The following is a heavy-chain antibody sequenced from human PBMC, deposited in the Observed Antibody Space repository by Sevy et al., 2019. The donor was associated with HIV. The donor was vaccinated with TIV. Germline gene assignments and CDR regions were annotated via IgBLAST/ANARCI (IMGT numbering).Heavy chain of an antibody. D-gene: IGHD3-22*01. CDR2: IYTSGST. V-gene: IGHV4-4*07. Sequence: SETLSLTCTVSGGSISSYYWSWIRQPAGKGLEWIGRIYTSGSTNYNPSLKSRVTMSVDTSKNQFSLKLSSVTAADTAMYYCARDWKYYDSSGYYLYYYGMDVWGQGTTVTVSS. CDR3: ARDWKYYDSSGYYLYYYGMDV. CDR1: GGSISSYY. J-gene: IGHJ6*02.